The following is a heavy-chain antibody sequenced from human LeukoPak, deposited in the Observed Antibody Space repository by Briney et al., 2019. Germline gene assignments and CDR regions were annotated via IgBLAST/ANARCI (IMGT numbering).Heavy chain of an antibody. CDR2: IYSDGIT. V-gene: IGHV4-4*07. J-gene: IGHJ6*03. Sequence: SETLSLTCTVSGGSISRYFWTWIRQPAGKGLEWIGRIYSDGITNYNPYLKSRVTMSINTSKKEFSLKLSSVTAADTAIYYCASSSNFYYYYMDVWGKGTTVTVSS. CDR3: ASSSNFYYYYMDV. CDR1: GGSISRYF.